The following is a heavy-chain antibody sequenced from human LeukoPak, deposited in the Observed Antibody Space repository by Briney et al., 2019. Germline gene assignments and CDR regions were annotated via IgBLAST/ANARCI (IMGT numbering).Heavy chain of an antibody. D-gene: IGHD6-19*01. Sequence: ASETLSLTCNVSGGSISSYYWSWIRQPPGKGLDWIGYFYYSGSPNYTPSLKSRVTISVDTSKNQFSLKLSSVTAADTAVYYCARQNGHSSGRYYFDYWGQGTLVTVSS. J-gene: IGHJ4*02. V-gene: IGHV4-59*08. CDR2: FYYSGSP. CDR1: GGSISSYY. CDR3: ARQNGHSSGRYYFDY.